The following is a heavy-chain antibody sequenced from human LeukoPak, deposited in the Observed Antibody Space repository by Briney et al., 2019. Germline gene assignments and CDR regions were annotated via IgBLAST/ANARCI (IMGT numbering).Heavy chain of an antibody. CDR2: IDLSDSYS. CDR3: ARHEGGYSYGYFDY. V-gene: IGHV5-10-1*01. CDR1: GYTFASYW. Sequence: GASLGISFKGSGYTFASYWISWVRPMPGKGQEWMGRIDLSDSYSNYSPSFQGHVTISGDKSTSTVYLQWSSLAASDTAVYYCARHEGGYSYGYFDYWGQGTLVTVSS. D-gene: IGHD5-18*01. J-gene: IGHJ4*02.